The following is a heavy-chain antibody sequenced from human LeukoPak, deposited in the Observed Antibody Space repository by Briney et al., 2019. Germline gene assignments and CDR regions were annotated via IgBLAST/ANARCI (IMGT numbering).Heavy chain of an antibody. CDR3: ARGRNYYDSSGTDAFDI. D-gene: IGHD3-22*01. V-gene: IGHV3-30*02. CDR2: IGYDESKK. J-gene: IGHJ3*02. CDR1: GFTFNNFG. Sequence: GGSLRLSCEASGFTFNNFGMHWVRQAPGKGLEWVAFIGYDESKKYYAESVKGRFTISRDDSKNTLYLQMNSLRAEDTAVYYCARGRNYYDSSGTDAFDIWGQGTMVTVSS.